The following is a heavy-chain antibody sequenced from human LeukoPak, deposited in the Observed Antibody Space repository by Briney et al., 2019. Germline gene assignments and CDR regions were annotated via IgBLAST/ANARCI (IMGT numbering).Heavy chain of an antibody. CDR3: ARVRGYSYANEYHFEY. CDR1: GFTFSSYA. V-gene: IGHV3-23*01. D-gene: IGHD5-18*01. Sequence: GGSLRLSCAASGFTFSSYAMTWVRQAPGKGLEWVSSIRDSGDSTYYTDSVKGRFTISRDNSKSTLYLQMNLLRADDTALYYCARVRGYSYANEYHFEYWGQGTLVTVSS. CDR2: IRDSGDST. J-gene: IGHJ4*02.